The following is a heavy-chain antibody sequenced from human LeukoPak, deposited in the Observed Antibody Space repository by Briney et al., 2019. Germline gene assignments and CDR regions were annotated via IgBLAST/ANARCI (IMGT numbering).Heavy chain of an antibody. Sequence: ASLKVSCKVSGYTLTELSMHWVRQAPGKGLEWMGGFDPEDGETSYAQEFQGRVTMTEDTSTDTAYMEMSSLRSEDTAVYYCATSFPGYSSSWYYFDCWGQGTLVTVSS. CDR2: FDPEDGET. CDR1: GYTLTELS. J-gene: IGHJ4*02. V-gene: IGHV1-24*01. CDR3: ATSFPGYSSSWYYFDC. D-gene: IGHD6-13*01.